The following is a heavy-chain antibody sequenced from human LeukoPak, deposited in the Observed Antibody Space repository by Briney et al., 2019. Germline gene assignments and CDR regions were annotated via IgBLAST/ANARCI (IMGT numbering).Heavy chain of an antibody. CDR2: FYTIGST. J-gene: IGHJ4*02. CDR1: GDSISRYY. CDR3: ARSAPSVTSYYFDS. V-gene: IGHV4-4*07. Sequence: SETLSLTYTVSGDSISRYYWSWIRQPAGKGLEWIGRFYTIGSTNYNPSLKSRVTMSLDTSKNQFSLTLNPVTAADTAVYYCARSAPSVTSYYFDSWGQGTLVTVSS. D-gene: IGHD4-17*01.